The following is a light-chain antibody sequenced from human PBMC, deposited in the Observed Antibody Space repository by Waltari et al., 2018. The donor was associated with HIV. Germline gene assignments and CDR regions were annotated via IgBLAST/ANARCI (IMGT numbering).Light chain of an antibody. CDR1: SSNIGTNH. J-gene: IGLJ2*01. Sequence: QSVLTQPPSVSATSGQVVTISCSGSSSNIGTNHLSWCQDVPEKGPRLLIYDTNKRPSGIPDRFSASEVVTSGTLVITGVQTEDEAEYFCGTWDSALSAVVFGGGTSVTVL. CDR2: DTN. CDR3: GTWDSALSAVV. V-gene: IGLV1-51*01.